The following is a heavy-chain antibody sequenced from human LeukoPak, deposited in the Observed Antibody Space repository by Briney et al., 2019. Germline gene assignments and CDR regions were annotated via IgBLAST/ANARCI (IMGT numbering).Heavy chain of an antibody. V-gene: IGHV3-72*01. D-gene: IGHD2-15*01. CDR1: GFTFSDHY. CDR2: TRNKANSYTT. Sequence: PGGSLRLSCAASGFTFSDHYMDWVRQAPGKGLEWVGRTRNKANSYTTEYAASVKGRFTISRDNSKNTLYLQMNSLRAEDTAVYYCARDLEDCSGGSCYSWFDPWGQGTLVTVSS. J-gene: IGHJ5*02. CDR3: ARDLEDCSGGSCYSWFDP.